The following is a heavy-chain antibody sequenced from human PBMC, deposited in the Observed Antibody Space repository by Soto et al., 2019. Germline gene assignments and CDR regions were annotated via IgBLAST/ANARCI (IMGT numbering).Heavy chain of an antibody. J-gene: IGHJ4*02. V-gene: IGHV4-61*01. Sequence: SETLSLTCTVSGDSVSSGSFYWSWIRQPPGKGLEWIGYVYYSGSTSYNPSLKSRVTISVDTSKNQFSLKLTSVTAADTAVYYCARRYGGNFDYWGQGTLVTVSS. D-gene: IGHD1-26*01. CDR1: GDSVSSGSFY. CDR2: VYYSGST. CDR3: ARRYGGNFDY.